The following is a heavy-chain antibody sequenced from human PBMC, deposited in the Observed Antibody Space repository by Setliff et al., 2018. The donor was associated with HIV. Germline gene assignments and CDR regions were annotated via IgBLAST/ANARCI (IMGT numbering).Heavy chain of an antibody. V-gene: IGHV4-59*12. CDR2: IYNSVTT. Sequence: SETLSLTCIVSGASISSNTWSWIRQAPGKGLQWIGFIYNSVTTNYNPSLKSRVTISVDTSKNQFSLKLSSVTAADTAVYYCARGVQAQVVLMSYVKGRFDPWGQGTQVTVSS. J-gene: IGHJ5*02. D-gene: IGHD2-8*01. CDR3: ARGVQAQVVLMSYVKGRFDP. CDR1: GASISSNT.